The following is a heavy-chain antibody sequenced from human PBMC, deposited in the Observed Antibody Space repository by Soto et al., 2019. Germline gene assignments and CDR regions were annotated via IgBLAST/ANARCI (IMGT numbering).Heavy chain of an antibody. J-gene: IGHJ1*01. D-gene: IGHD6-13*01. V-gene: IGHV4-31*03. CDR2: IYYSGST. Sequence: QVQLQESGPGLVKPSQTLSITCTVSGGSISSGGYYWSWIRQHPGKGLEWIGYIYYSGSTYYNPSLKSRVTISVDTSKNQFSLKLSSVTAADTAVYYCARVRAAAGFSEYFQHWGQGTLVTVSS. CDR3: ARVRAAAGFSEYFQH. CDR1: GGSISSGGYY.